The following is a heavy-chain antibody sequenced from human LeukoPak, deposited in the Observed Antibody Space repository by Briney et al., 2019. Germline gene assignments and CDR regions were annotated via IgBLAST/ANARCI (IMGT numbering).Heavy chain of an antibody. CDR2: INPSGGST. J-gene: IGHJ4*02. CDR1: GYTFTSYY. Sequence: ASVKVSCKASGYTFTSYYMHWVRQAPGQGLEWMGIINPSGGSTSYAQKFQGRVTMTRDTSTSTVYMELSSLRSEDTAVYYCAREGARDSGSYYGEKWGQGTLVTVSS. D-gene: IGHD1-26*01. V-gene: IGHV1-46*01. CDR3: AREGARDSGSYYGEK.